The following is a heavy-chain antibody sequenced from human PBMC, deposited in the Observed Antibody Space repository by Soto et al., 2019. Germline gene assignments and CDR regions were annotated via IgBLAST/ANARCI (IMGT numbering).Heavy chain of an antibody. D-gene: IGHD3-22*01. CDR1: GYSFTSYW. Sequence: PGESLKISCKGSGYSFTSYWIGWVRQMPGKGLEWMGIIYPGDSDTRYSPSLQGQVTISADKSISTAYLQWSSLKASDTAMYYCARLAYDSSGYYYYYYGMDVWGQGTTVTVSS. CDR2: IYPGDSDT. CDR3: ARLAYDSSGYYYYYYGMDV. V-gene: IGHV5-51*01. J-gene: IGHJ6*02.